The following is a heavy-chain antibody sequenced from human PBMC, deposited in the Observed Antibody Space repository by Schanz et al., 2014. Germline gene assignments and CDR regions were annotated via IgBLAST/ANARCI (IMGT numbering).Heavy chain of an antibody. D-gene: IGHD2-15*01. CDR1: GFTFSSYA. Sequence: VHLVESGGGLVKRGGSLRLSCAASGFTFSSYAMHWVRQAPGKGLEWVAVISYDGSNKYYADSVKGRFTISRDNSKNTLYLQMNTLRAEDTAVYYCARDRGYCSGGSCLTFDYWGQGALVTVSS. CDR2: ISYDGSNK. J-gene: IGHJ4*02. V-gene: IGHV3-30-3*01. CDR3: ARDRGYCSGGSCLTFDY.